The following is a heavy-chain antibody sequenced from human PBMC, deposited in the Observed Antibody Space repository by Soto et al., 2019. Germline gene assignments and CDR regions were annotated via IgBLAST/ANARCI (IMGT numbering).Heavy chain of an antibody. J-gene: IGHJ6*02. D-gene: IGHD3-10*01. CDR1: GFTFSSYA. CDR3: AKDTKSITNYYGSGSFFYGMDV. V-gene: IGHV3-23*01. Sequence: GGSLRLSCAASGFTFSSYAMSWVRQAPGKGLEWVSAISGSGGSTYYADSVKGRFTISRDNSKNTLYLQMNSLRAEDTAVYYCAKDTKSITNYYGSGSFFYGMDVWGQGTTVTVSS. CDR2: ISGSGGST.